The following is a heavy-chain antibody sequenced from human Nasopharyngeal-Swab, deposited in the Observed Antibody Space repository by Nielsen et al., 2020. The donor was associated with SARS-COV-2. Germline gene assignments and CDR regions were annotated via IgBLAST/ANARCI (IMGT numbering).Heavy chain of an antibody. D-gene: IGHD6-19*01. V-gene: IGHV4-38-2*02. Sequence: SETLSLTCTVSGYSISSGYYWGWIRQPPGKGREWIGSIYHSGSTYYNPSLKSRVTISVDTSKNQFSLKLSSVTAADTAVYYCARGGYSSGWVVYWGQGTLVTVSS. CDR3: ARGGYSSGWVVY. CDR2: IYHSGST. J-gene: IGHJ4*02. CDR1: GYSISSGYY.